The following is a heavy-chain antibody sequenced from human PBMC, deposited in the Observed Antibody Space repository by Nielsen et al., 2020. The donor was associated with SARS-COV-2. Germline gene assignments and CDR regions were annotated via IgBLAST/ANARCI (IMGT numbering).Heavy chain of an antibody. J-gene: IGHJ3*02. CDR3: ARDRAPLSGYYTMGAAFDI. D-gene: IGHD3-22*01. V-gene: IGHV4-59*01. CDR1: SVSIRSNY. CDR2: ISNSGRP. Sequence: SETLSLTCTVPSVSIRSNYWSWIRQSPGKGLEWIGYISNSGRPTYNPSLKSRVTISVDPSKDQFSLNVNSVTAADTAVYYCARDRAPLSGYYTMGAAFDIWGQGTMVTVSS.